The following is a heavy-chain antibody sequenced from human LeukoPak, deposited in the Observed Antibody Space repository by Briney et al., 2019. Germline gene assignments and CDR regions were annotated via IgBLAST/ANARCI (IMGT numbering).Heavy chain of an antibody. CDR3: AKLFFGDR. D-gene: IGHD3-3*01. Sequence: SETLSLTCAVYGGSFSGYYWSWIRQPPGKGLEWIGEINHSGSTNYNPSLKSRVTISVDTSKNQFSLKLSPVTAADTAVYYCAKLFFGDRWGQGTLVTVSS. CDR1: GGSFSGYY. CDR2: INHSGST. J-gene: IGHJ5*02. V-gene: IGHV4-34*01.